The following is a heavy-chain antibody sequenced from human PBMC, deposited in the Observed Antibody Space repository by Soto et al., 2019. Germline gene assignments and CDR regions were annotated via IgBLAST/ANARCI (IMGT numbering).Heavy chain of an antibody. J-gene: IGHJ6*02. CDR2: ISAYNGNT. D-gene: IGHD6-19*01. Sequence: QVQLVQSGAEVKKPGASVKVSCKASGYTFTSYGISWVRQAPGQGLEWMGWISAYNGNTNYAQKLQGRVTMTADTSTSTAYMELRSLRSDDTAVYYCARFAVEVVGTHHGTDMDVWGQGTTVTVSS. CDR1: GYTFTSYG. V-gene: IGHV1-18*01. CDR3: ARFAVEVVGTHHGTDMDV.